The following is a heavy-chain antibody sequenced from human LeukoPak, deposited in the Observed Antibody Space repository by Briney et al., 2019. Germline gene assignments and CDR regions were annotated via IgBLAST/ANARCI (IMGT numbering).Heavy chain of an antibody. CDR3: AREYCSGGRCQYYLDY. CDR2: ISSDGGSP. J-gene: IGHJ4*02. V-gene: IGHV3-64*01. D-gene: IGHD2-15*01. CDR1: GFTFSGSA. Sequence: GGSLRLSCAASGFTFSGSAMHWVRQAPGKGLEYVSGISSDGGSPFHVNSVKGRFTISRDNSKDTLYLQMGSLRAEDMAVYYCAREYCSGGRCQYYLDYWGQGTLVTVSS.